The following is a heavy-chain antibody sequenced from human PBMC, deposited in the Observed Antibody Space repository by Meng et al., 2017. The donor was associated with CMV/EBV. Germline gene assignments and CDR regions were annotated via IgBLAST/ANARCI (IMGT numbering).Heavy chain of an antibody. CDR3: AREGYCSSTSCYISRDYYYYGMDV. D-gene: IGHD2-2*02. V-gene: IGHV1-69*10. Sequence: SVKVSCKASGGTFSSYAISWVRQAPGQGPEWMGGIIPILGIANYAQKFQGRVTITADKSTSTAYMELSSLRSEDTAVYYCAREGYCSSTSCYISRDYYYYGMDVWGQGTTVTVSS. J-gene: IGHJ6*02. CDR2: IIPILGIA. CDR1: GGTFSSYA.